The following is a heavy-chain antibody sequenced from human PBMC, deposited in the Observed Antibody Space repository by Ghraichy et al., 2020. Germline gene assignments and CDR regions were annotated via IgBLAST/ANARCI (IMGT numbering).Heavy chain of an antibody. Sequence: LSLTCAASGFTFSSYGMHWVRQAPGKGLEWVAFIWYDGSYKYYADSVKGRFTISRDNSKNHLYLQMNSLRADDTAVYYCAREGSYGGNWFDPWGQGTLVTVSS. V-gene: IGHV3-33*01. CDR3: AREGSYGGNWFDP. CDR1: GFTFSSYG. J-gene: IGHJ5*02. D-gene: IGHD3-16*01. CDR2: IWYDGSYK.